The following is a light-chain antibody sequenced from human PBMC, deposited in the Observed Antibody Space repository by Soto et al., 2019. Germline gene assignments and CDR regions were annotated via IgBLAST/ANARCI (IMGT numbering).Light chain of an antibody. V-gene: IGKV1-9*01. Sequence: IQLTHSPSSLSVSLGDRVTITCRASQGMSSYLAWYQQKPGKAPKLLIYAASTLQSGVPSRFSGSGSGTDFTLTISSLQPEDFATYYCQQLNSYPFTFGQGTRLEIK. CDR3: QQLNSYPFT. J-gene: IGKJ5*01. CDR2: AAS. CDR1: QGMSSY.